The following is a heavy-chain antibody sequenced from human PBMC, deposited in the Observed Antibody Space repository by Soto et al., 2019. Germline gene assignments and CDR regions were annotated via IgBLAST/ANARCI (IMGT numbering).Heavy chain of an antibody. CDR2: IIPIFGTA. J-gene: IGHJ1*01. Sequence: SVRLSCEDSVGILSSSAICWVRQAPGQGLEWMGGIIPIFGTANYAQKFQGRVTITADESTSTAYMELSSLRSEDTAVYYCARGRDGYNFTDCQHWGKGTRVTV. CDR1: VGILSSSA. V-gene: IGHV1-69*01. CDR3: ARGRDGYNFTDCQH. D-gene: IGHD5-12*01.